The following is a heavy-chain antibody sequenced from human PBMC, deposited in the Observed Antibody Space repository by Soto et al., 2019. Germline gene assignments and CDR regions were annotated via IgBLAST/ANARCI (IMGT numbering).Heavy chain of an antibody. D-gene: IGHD6-6*01. CDR3: AREKGSSSSGDYYYYYRDV. CDR1: GYTFTSYG. Sequence: GASVKVSCKASGYTFTSYGISWVRQATGQGLEWMGWMNPNSGNTGYAQKFQGRVTMTRNTSISTAYMELSSLRSEDTAVYYCAREKGSSSSGDYYYYYRDVWGKGTTVTVSS. J-gene: IGHJ6*03. CDR2: MNPNSGNT. V-gene: IGHV1-8*02.